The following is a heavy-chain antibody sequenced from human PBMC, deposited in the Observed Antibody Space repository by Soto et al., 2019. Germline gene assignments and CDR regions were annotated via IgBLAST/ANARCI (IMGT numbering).Heavy chain of an antibody. D-gene: IGHD6-13*01. CDR1: GYTFTSYA. CDR2: INAANDNI. V-gene: IGHV1-3*01. J-gene: IGHJ4*02. CDR3: ARGSSWAHFDY. Sequence: QVQVVQSGAEVKKPGASVKVSCKASGYTFTSYAMHWVHQAPGQRLEWMGWINAANDNIKYSQKFQGRVTITSDTSASIVYMELTSLRSEDTAVYYCARGSSWAHFDYWGQGTLVTVSS.